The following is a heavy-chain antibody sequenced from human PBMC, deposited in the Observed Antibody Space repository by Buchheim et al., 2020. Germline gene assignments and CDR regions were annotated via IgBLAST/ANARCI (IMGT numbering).Heavy chain of an antibody. J-gene: IGHJ6*03. Sequence: EVQLLESGGGLVQPGGSLRLSCAASGFIFSSYAMTWVRQAPGKGLEWVSAISSSSSYIYYADSVKGRFTISRDNAKNSLYLQMNSLRVEDTAVYYCARVGCSGGTCYPYYYYYMDVWGKGTT. CDR3: ARVGCSGGTCYPYYYYYMDV. CDR1: GFIFSSYA. V-gene: IGHV3-21*01. D-gene: IGHD2-15*01. CDR2: ISSSSSYI.